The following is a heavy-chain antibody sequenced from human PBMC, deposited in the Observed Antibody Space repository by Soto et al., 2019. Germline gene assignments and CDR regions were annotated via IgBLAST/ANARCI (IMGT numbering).Heavy chain of an antibody. CDR3: AKAMALVSDY. Sequence: ASVKVSCKSSGYTFTDYYMHWVRQAPGQGLDWMGWLNPDSGDPNYAQKFQGRVTMTRDTSISTAYMQLSRLTSYYTPVYCCAKAMALVSDYWGQGTLVTVSS. CDR1: GYTFTDYY. J-gene: IGHJ4*02. V-gene: IGHV1-2*02. CDR2: LNPDSGDP.